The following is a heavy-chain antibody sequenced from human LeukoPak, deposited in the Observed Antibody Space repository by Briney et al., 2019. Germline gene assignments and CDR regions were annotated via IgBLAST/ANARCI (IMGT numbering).Heavy chain of an antibody. D-gene: IGHD1-7*01. Sequence: GGSLRLSCAASGFTFSSYAMHWVRQAPGKGLEWVAVISYDGSNKYYAGSVKGRFTISRDNSKNTLYLQMNSLRAEDTAVYYCARDSNWNYVGYFDYWGQGTLVTVSS. V-gene: IGHV3-30-3*01. J-gene: IGHJ4*02. CDR2: ISYDGSNK. CDR3: ARDSNWNYVGYFDY. CDR1: GFTFSSYA.